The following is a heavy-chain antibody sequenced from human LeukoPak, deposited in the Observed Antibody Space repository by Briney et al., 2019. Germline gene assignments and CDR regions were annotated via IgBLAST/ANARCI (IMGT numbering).Heavy chain of an antibody. CDR2: MKQDGSEK. J-gene: IGHJ4*02. CDR1: GLTFSSYA. CDR3: ARDLGHTGYDLYDY. V-gene: IGHV3-7*03. D-gene: IGHD5-12*01. Sequence: GGSLRLSCAASGLTFSSYAMSWVRQAPGKGLEWVADMKQDGSEKYYVDSVKGGFTISSDNAKNSLYLEMNSLRVEDTSVYYCARDLGHTGYDLYDYWGQGTLVAVSS.